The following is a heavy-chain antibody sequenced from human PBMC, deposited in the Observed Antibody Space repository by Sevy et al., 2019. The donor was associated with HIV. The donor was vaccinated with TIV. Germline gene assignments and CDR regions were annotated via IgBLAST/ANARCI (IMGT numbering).Heavy chain of an antibody. CDR3: AKVGGRDRKIAAAGPQGY. Sequence: GGCLRLSCAASGFTFSSYAMSWVRQAPGKGLEWVSAISGSGGSTYYADSVKGRFTISRDNSKNTLYLQMNSLRAEDTAVYYCAKVGGRDRKIAAAGPQGYWGQGTLVTVSS. CDR1: GFTFSSYA. J-gene: IGHJ4*02. CDR2: ISGSGGST. D-gene: IGHD6-13*01. V-gene: IGHV3-23*01.